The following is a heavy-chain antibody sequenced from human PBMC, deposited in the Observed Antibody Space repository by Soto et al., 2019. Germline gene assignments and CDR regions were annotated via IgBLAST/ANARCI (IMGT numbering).Heavy chain of an antibody. J-gene: IGHJ4*02. Sequence: ASVKVSCKASGYTFTDCYVPWVRQAPVQGLEWMGWNNPNSGGTNVAQRFKCRVNMTRDMSTSTAYMELNCVKSDDTAVYYCVRDGLVSSAKYYFDYLGQGTLVTVSS. CDR1: GYTFTDCY. V-gene: IGHV1-2*02. CDR3: VRDGLVSSAKYYFDY. D-gene: IGHD6-13*01. CDR2: NNPNSGGT.